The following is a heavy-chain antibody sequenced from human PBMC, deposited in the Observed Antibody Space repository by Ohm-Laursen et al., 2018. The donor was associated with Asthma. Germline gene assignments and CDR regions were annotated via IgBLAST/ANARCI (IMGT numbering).Heavy chain of an antibody. V-gene: IGHV3-23*01. CDR3: AKVYDFWSGYYDY. CDR1: GFTFSSYA. J-gene: IGHJ4*02. D-gene: IGHD3-3*01. Sequence: LRLSCTASGFTFSSYAMSWVRQAPGKGLEWVSAISGSGGSTYYADSVKGRFTISRDNSKNTLYLQMNSLRAEDTAVYYCAKVYDFWSGYYDYWGQGTLVTVSS. CDR2: ISGSGGST.